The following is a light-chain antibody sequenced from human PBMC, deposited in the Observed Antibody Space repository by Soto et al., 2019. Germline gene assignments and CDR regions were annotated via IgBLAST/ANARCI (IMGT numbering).Light chain of an antibody. CDR2: GAS. CDR3: HQSQSWPRT. CDR1: QSVSSSY. V-gene: IGKV3-20*01. J-gene: IGKJ1*01. Sequence: EIVLTQSPGTLSLSPGEXATLSCRASQSVSSSYLAWYQQKPGQAPRLLIYGASSRATGIPDRFSGSGSGTDFTLTISNLAPEDFGVYYCHQSQSWPRTFGQGTKEDIK.